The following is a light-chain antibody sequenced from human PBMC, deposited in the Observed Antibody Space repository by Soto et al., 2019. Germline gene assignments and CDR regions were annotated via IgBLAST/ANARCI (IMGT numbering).Light chain of an antibody. CDR2: DVS. CDR3: QQRGNWPWT. Sequence: EIVLTQSPATLSLSPGERAPLSCRASKSVSTYLAWYQQKPGQAPSLLIYDVSKRATGIPARFSGSGSGTDFTLTIGSLEPEDFAVYYCQQRGNWPWTFGQGTKVEIK. CDR1: KSVSTY. J-gene: IGKJ1*01. V-gene: IGKV3-11*01.